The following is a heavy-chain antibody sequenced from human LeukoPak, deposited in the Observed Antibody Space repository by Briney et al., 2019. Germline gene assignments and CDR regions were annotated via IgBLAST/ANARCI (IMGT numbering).Heavy chain of an antibody. Sequence: SETLSLTCAVYGGSFSGYYWSWIRQPPGKGLEWIGEINHSGSTNYNPSLKSRVTISVDTSKNQFSLKLSSVTAADTAVYYCARGRLAAAGTSSWFDPWGQGTLVTVSS. CDR2: INHSGST. V-gene: IGHV4-34*01. D-gene: IGHD6-13*01. J-gene: IGHJ5*02. CDR1: GGSFSGYY. CDR3: ARGRLAAAGTSSWFDP.